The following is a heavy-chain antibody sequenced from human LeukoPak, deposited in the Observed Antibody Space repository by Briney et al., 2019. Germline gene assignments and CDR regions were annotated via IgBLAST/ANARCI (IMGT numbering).Heavy chain of an antibody. V-gene: IGHV4-39*07. J-gene: IGHJ3*02. Sequence: SETLSLTCTVSGGSISSSSYYWGWIRQPPGKGLEWIGSIYFSGSTYYNPSLKSRVTISVDTSKNQFSLKLSSVTAADTAVYYCARGDSGSYEFGAFDIWGQGTMVTVSS. D-gene: IGHD3-10*01. CDR2: IYFSGST. CDR3: ARGDSGSYEFGAFDI. CDR1: GGSISSSSYY.